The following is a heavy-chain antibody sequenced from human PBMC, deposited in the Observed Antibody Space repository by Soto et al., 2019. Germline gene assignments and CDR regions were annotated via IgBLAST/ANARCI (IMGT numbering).Heavy chain of an antibody. V-gene: IGHV3-64*01. CDR3: ARSFWSGYYSSSWYFDY. D-gene: IGHD3-3*01. J-gene: IGHJ4*02. Sequence: GGSLRLSCAASGFTFSSYAMHWVRQAPGKGLEYVSAISSNGGSTYYANSVKGRFTISRDNSKNTLYLQMGSLRAEDMAVYYCARSFWSGYYSSSWYFDYWGQGTLVTVSS. CDR2: ISSNGGST. CDR1: GFTFSSYA.